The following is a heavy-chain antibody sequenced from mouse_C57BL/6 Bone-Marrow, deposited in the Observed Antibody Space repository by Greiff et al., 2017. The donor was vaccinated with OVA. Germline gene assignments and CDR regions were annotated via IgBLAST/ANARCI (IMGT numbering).Heavy chain of an antibody. V-gene: IGHV14-4*01. CDR2: IDPENGDT. CDR3: TTFYDGYWYFDV. Sequence: EVHLVESGAELVRPGASVKLSCTASGFNIKDDYMHWVKQRPEQGLEWIGWIDPENGDTEYASKFQGKATITADTSSNTAYLQLSSLTSEDTAVYYCTTFYDGYWYFDVWGTGTTVTVSS. D-gene: IGHD2-3*01. CDR1: GFNIKDDY. J-gene: IGHJ1*03.